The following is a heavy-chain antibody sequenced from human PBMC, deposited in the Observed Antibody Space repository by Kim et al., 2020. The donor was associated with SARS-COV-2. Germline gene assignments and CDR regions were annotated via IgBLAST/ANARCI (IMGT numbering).Heavy chain of an antibody. D-gene: IGHD6-19*01. J-gene: IGHJ4*02. CDR2: K. Sequence: KYYADSVNGRFTIARDNSKNTLYLQMNSLRAEDTAVYDCARDLSSGDDGYWGQGTLVTVSS. V-gene: IGHV3-30*01. CDR3: ARDLSSGDDGY.